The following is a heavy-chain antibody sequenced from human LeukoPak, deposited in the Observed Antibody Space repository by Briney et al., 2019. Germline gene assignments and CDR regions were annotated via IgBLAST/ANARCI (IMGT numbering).Heavy chain of an antibody. J-gene: IGHJ6*02. CDR3: ARDRDVLLWFGELLDSGMDV. V-gene: IGHV7-4-1*02. Sequence: ASLKVSCTASGYTFTTYAMNWVRQAPGQGLEWMGCINTNTGNPTYAHGFTGRFAFSLDTSVSTAYLQISSLKAEDTAVYYCARDRDVLLWFGELLDSGMDVWGQGTTVTVSS. CDR2: INTNTGNP. CDR1: GYTFTTYA. D-gene: IGHD3-10*01.